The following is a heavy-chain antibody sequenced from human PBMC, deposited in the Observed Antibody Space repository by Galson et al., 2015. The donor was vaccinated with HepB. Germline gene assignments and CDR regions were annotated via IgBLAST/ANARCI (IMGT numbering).Heavy chain of an antibody. V-gene: IGHV3-30*18. D-gene: IGHD2-15*01. Sequence: SLRLSCAASGFTFSSYSMNWVRQAPGKGLEWVAVVSSEGSNKYHADSLRGRITISRDNSKTTLYLQMNSLRPEDTAVYYCAKDRGYCSGGSCYRGLDYWGLGTLVTVSS. J-gene: IGHJ4*02. CDR1: GFTFSSYS. CDR2: VSSEGSNK. CDR3: AKDRGYCSGGSCYRGLDY.